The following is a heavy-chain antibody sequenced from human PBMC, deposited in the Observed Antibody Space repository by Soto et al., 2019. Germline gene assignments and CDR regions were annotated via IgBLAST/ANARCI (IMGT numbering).Heavy chain of an antibody. J-gene: IGHJ4*02. CDR2: IKSKTDGGTT. D-gene: IGHD6-13*01. CDR3: TTDLWQHLAFDS. V-gene: IGHV3-15*01. CDR1: GFTFSNAW. Sequence: GGSLRLSCAASGFTFSNAWMSWVRQAPGKGLEWVGRIKSKTDGGTTDYAAPVKGRFTISRDDSKNTLYLQMNSLKTEDTAVYYCTTDLWQHLAFDSWGQGTLVTVSS.